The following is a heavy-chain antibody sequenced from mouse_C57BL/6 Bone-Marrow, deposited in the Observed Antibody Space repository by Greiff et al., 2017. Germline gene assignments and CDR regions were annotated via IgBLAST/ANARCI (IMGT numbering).Heavy chain of an antibody. V-gene: IGHV1-69*01. CDR2: IDPSDSYT. CDR3: ARRWLLNAMDY. Sequence: QVQLQQPGAELVMPGASVKLYCKASGYTFTSYWMHWVKQRPGQGLEWIGEIDPSDSYTNYNQKFKGKSTLTVDKSSSTAYMQLSSLTSEDSAVYYCARRWLLNAMDYWGQGTAVTVSS. D-gene: IGHD2-3*01. J-gene: IGHJ4*01. CDR1: GYTFTSYW.